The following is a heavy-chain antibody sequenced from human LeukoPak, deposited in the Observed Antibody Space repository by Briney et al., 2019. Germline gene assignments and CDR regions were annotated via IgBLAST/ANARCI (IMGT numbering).Heavy chain of an antibody. D-gene: IGHD2-2*01. V-gene: IGHV3-21*01. J-gene: IGHJ4*02. CDR3: ARVRGGYCSSTSCSHGMDY. Sequence: GGSLRLSCAASGFTFSSYAMSWVRQAPGKGLEWVSSISSSSSYIYYADSVKGRFTISRDNAKNSLYLQMNSLRAEDTAVYYCARVRGGYCSSTSCSHGMDYWGQGTLVTVSS. CDR2: ISSSSSYI. CDR1: GFTFSSYA.